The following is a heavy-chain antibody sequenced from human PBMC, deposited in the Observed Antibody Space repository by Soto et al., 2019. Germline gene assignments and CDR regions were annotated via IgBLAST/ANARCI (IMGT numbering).Heavy chain of an antibody. CDR2: ISPTFGTA. CDR1: GGTFSRHA. Sequence: SVKVSCKASGGTFSRHAIAWVRQAPGQGLEWMGGISPTFGTATYAPKFQGRVAISADRSSNTAYMELSSLRSQDTAVYYCASERSTQYFDSWGQGTVVTISS. D-gene: IGHD1-26*01. CDR3: ASERSTQYFDS. V-gene: IGHV1-69*06. J-gene: IGHJ4*02.